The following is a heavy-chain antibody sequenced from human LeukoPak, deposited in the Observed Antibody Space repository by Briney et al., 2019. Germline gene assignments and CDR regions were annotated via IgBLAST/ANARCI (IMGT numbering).Heavy chain of an antibody. CDR3: AKDFGWAGTSNWFDP. CDR2: ISGSGGST. D-gene: IGHD1-7*01. CDR1: GFTFSSYA. V-gene: IGHV3-23*01. J-gene: IGHJ5*02. Sequence: GGSLRLSCAASGFTFSSYAMSWVRQAPGKGLEWVSAISGSGGSTYYADSVKGRFTISRDNSKNTLYLQMNSLRAEDTAVYYCAKDFGWAGTSNWFDPWGQGTLVTVSS.